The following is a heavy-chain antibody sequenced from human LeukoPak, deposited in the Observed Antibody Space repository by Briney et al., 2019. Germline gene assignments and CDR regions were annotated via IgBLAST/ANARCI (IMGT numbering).Heavy chain of an antibody. Sequence: SETLSLTCTVSGGSISSSSYYWGWIRQPPGKGLEWIGSIYYTGSTYYNPSLKSRVTISVDTSKNQFSLKLSSVTAADTAVYYCAKLSWDCSGGSCHPGFYYMDVWGKGTTVTISS. CDR3: AKLSWDCSGGSCHPGFYYMDV. CDR1: GGSISSSSYY. CDR2: IYYTGST. V-gene: IGHV4-39*01. J-gene: IGHJ6*03. D-gene: IGHD2-15*01.